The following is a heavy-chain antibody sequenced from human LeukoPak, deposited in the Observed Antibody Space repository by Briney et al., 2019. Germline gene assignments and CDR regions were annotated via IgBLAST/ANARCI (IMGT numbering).Heavy chain of an antibody. CDR1: GGTFSSYA. V-gene: IGHV1-69*13. Sequence: GASVKVSCKASGGTFSSYAISWARQAPGQGLGWMGGIIPIFGTANYAQKFQGRVTITADESTSTAYMELSSLRSEDTAVYYCARERYYYGSGSYSACWFDPWGQGTLVAVSS. CDR3: ARERYYYGSGSYSACWFDP. D-gene: IGHD3-10*01. CDR2: IIPIFGTA. J-gene: IGHJ5*02.